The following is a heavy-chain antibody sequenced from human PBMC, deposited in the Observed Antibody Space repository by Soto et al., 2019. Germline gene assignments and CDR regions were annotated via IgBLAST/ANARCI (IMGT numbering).Heavy chain of an antibody. J-gene: IGHJ5*02. V-gene: IGHV4-31*03. CDR1: GGSISSGGYY. CDR2: IYYSGST. Sequence: PSETLSLTCTVSGGSISSGGYYWSWIRQHPGKGLEWIGYIYYSGSTYYNPSLKSRVTISVDTSKNQFSLKLSSVTAADTAVYYCASRGYSYGYFDSWFDPWGQGTQVTVSS. CDR3: ASRGYSYGYFDSWFDP. D-gene: IGHD5-18*01.